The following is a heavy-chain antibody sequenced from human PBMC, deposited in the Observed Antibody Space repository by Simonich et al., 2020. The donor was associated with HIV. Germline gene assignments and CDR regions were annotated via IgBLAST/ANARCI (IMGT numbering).Heavy chain of an antibody. CDR2: INPSGRT. V-gene: IGHV4-34*01. J-gene: IGHJ4*02. CDR3: ARGFYQRLYYFDY. Sequence: QVQLQQWGAGLLKPSETQSLTCAVSGGSFRGYYGSWIRKPPGKGLGWIGEINPSGRTNYNPSLKSLVTISVDTSKNQFSLKLSSVTAADTAVYYCARGFYQRLYYFDYWGQGTLVTVSS. CDR1: GGSFRGYY. D-gene: IGHD2-2*01.